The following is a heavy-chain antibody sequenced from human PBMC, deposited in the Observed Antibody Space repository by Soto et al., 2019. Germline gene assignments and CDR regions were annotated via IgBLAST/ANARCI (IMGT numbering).Heavy chain of an antibody. V-gene: IGHV4-59*01. CDR3: AREYPGHYYDSSGLRFDP. CDR1: GGSISSYY. Sequence: SETLSLTCTVSGGSISSYYWSWIRQPPGKGLEWIGYIYYSGSTNYNPSLKSRVTISVDTSKNQFSLKLSSVTAADTAVYYCAREYPGHYYDSSGLRFDPWGQGTLVTVSS. D-gene: IGHD3-22*01. CDR2: IYYSGST. J-gene: IGHJ5*02.